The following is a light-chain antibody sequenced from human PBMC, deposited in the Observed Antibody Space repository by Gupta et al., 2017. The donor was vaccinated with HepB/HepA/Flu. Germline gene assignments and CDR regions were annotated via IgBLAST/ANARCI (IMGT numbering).Light chain of an antibody. CDR1: QSISSW. CDR3: QQYKREPFT. CDR2: KAS. J-gene: IGKJ3*01. V-gene: IGKV1-5*03. Sequence: IPLTQSPATLSASVGDRVTITFRASQSISSWLAWYQQKPGKAPKLLIYKASSVERGVPSRFSGSGSGTDFTLTISSLQPDDVATYSCQQYKREPFTFGPGTKVRIK.